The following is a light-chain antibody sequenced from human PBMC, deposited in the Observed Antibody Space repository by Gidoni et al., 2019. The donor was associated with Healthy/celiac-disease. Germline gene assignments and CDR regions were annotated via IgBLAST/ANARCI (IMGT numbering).Light chain of an antibody. CDR3: QQSYSTLGFFT. Sequence: DIQMTQSPSSLSASVGDRVTITCRASQSISSYLNWYQQKPGKAPKLLIYAASSLQSGVPSRFSGSGSGTDFTLTISSLQPEDFATYYCQQSYSTLGFFTFGPGTKVDIK. CDR2: AAS. CDR1: QSISSY. J-gene: IGKJ3*01. V-gene: IGKV1-39*01.